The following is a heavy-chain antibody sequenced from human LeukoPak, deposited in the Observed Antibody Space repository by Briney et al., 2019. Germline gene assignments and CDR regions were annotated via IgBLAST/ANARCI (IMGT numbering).Heavy chain of an antibody. D-gene: IGHD3-22*01. CDR2: ISAYNGNT. J-gene: IGHJ5*02. Sequence: ASVKVSCKASGYTFTSYGISWVRQAPGQGLEWMGWISAYNGNTNYAQKLQGRVTMTTDTSTSTAYMELRSLRSDDTAVYYCARVRRGLYDSSGYINWFDPWGQGTLVTVSS. CDR3: ARVRRGLYDSSGYINWFDP. CDR1: GYTFTSYG. V-gene: IGHV1-18*01.